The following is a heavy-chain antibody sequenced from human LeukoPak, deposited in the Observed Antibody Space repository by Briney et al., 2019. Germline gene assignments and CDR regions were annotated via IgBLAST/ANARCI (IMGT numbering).Heavy chain of an antibody. Sequence: SQTLSLTCTVSGGSISSGDYYWSWIRQPPGKGLEWIGYIYYSGSTYYNPSLKSRVTISVDTSKNQFSLKLSSVTAADTAVYYCASGYSSSWYSDYFDYWGQGTLVTVSS. CDR3: ASGYSSSWYSDYFDY. CDR1: GGSISSGDYY. CDR2: IYYSGST. J-gene: IGHJ4*02. D-gene: IGHD6-13*01. V-gene: IGHV4-30-4*08.